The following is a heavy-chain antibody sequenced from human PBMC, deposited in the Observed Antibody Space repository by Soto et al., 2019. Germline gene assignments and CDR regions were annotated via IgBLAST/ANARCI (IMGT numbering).Heavy chain of an antibody. CDR3: ASVMTTVTDLNDY. CDR2: IIPIFGTA. J-gene: IGHJ4*02. CDR1: GGTFSSYA. D-gene: IGHD4-17*01. V-gene: IGHV1-69*06. Sequence: QVQLVQSGAEVKKPGSSVKVSCKASGGTFSSYAISWVRQAPGQGLEWMGGIIPIFGTANYAQTFQGRVTITADKSTSTAYMELSSLRSADTAVYYCASVMTTVTDLNDYWGQGTLVTVSS.